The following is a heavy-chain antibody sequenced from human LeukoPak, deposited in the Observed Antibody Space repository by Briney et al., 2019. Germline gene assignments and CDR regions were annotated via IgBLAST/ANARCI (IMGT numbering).Heavy chain of an antibody. Sequence: GGSLRLSCAASGITFSSYGMHWVRQAPGKGLEGVAVISYDGSNKYYEDSVKGRFTISRDNSKNTLYLQMNSLRAEDTAVYYCAKVFDYWGQGTLVTVSS. V-gene: IGHV3-30*18. J-gene: IGHJ4*02. CDR2: ISYDGSNK. CDR3: AKVFDY. CDR1: GITFSSYG.